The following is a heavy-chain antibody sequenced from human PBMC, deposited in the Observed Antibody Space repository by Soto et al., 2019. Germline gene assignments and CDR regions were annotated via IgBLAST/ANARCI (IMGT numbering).Heavy chain of an antibody. CDR3: AKDQDVVVVAATSLDF. D-gene: IGHD2-15*01. V-gene: IGHV3-30*18. CDR2: ISYDGSNK. Sequence: QVQLVESGGGVVQPGRSLRLSCAASGFTFSSYGMHWVRQAPGKRLEGVAVISYDGSNKYYADSVKGRFTISRDNSKNTLYLQMNSLGAEDTAGYYCAKDQDVVVVAATSLDFLGQGTLVTVSS. CDR1: GFTFSSYG. J-gene: IGHJ4*02.